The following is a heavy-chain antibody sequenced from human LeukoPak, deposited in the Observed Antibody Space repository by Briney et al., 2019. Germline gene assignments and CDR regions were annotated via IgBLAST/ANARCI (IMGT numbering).Heavy chain of an antibody. CDR2: IQYDGSNK. Sequence: PGGSLRLSCAASGFTFSNYGMHWVRQAPGKGLEWVAFIQYDGSNKYYADSVKGRFTISRDNSKNTLYLQMNSLRAEDTAVYYCARYDSSGYYFDYWGQGTLVTVSS. CDR3: ARYDSSGYYFDY. V-gene: IGHV3-30*02. J-gene: IGHJ4*02. CDR1: GFTFSNYG. D-gene: IGHD3-22*01.